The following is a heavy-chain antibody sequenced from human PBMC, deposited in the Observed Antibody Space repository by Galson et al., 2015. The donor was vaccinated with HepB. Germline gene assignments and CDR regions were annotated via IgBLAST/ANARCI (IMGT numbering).Heavy chain of an antibody. D-gene: IGHD1-26*01. Sequence: SLRLSCAASGFSFSRYAIHWVRQAPGKGLEWVAVISSDATNKYYTDSVKGRFTISRDNSKNTLYPQMNSLRAEDTAIYYCARDPYSGSPWGDAFDIWGQGTMVTVSS. CDR3: ARDPYSGSPWGDAFDI. V-gene: IGHV3-30*04. J-gene: IGHJ3*02. CDR1: GFSFSRYA. CDR2: ISSDATNK.